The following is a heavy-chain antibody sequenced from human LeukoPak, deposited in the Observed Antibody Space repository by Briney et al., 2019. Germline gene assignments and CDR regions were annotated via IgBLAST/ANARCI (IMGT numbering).Heavy chain of an antibody. Sequence: GGSLRLSCAASGLTFSSFTMNWVRQAPGKGLEWVSSISGSGSYIYYADSVKGRFTISRDNAKNSLYLQMNSLTAEDTAVYYCARSDWFDPWGQGTLVTVSS. CDR1: GLTFSSFT. CDR2: ISGSGSYI. J-gene: IGHJ5*02. V-gene: IGHV3-21*01. CDR3: ARSDWFDP.